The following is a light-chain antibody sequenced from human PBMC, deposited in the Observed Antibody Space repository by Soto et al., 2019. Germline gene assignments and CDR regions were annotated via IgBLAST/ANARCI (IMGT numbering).Light chain of an antibody. CDR1: TSDIGGYKY. CDR3: CSYARTTHV. V-gene: IGLV2-11*01. CDR2: DVT. J-gene: IGLJ1*01. Sequence: QSALTQPPSVSGSPGQSVTISCTGTTSDIGGYKYVSWYQQLPGKAPKLMIFDVTKRPSGVPDRFSGSNSGNTASLTISGLSAADDAIIYCCSYARTTHVFGTGTKVTVL.